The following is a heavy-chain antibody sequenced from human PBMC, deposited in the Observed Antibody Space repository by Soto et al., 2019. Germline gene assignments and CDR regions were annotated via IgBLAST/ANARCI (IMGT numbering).Heavy chain of an antibody. CDR3: ARGTSCSSDTCYDLGATKFDH. J-gene: IGHJ4*02. Sequence: EVQLVESGGVLVQPGGSPRLSCAASGFTFSIYSLNWVRQAPGKGLEWISYISHTGSTIYYADSVKGRFTVSRDNAKNSLYLQMNSLRAEDTAIYYCARGTSCSSDTCYDLGATKFDHWGQGTLVAVSS. CDR1: GFTFSIYS. CDR2: ISHTGSTI. D-gene: IGHD2-2*01. V-gene: IGHV3-48*01.